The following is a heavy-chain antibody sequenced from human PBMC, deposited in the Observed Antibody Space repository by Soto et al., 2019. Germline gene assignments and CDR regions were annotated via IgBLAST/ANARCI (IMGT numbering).Heavy chain of an antibody. CDR3: ERVPYPYYYDSSGYA. Sequence: QVQLVQSGAEVKKPGSSVKVSCKASGGTFSSYAISWVRQAPGQGLEWMGGIIPIFGTANYAQKFQGRVTIPADEATRRAYLELSSLRSEDTAVYYCERVPYPYYYDSSGYAWGQGTLVTVSS. CDR2: IIPIFGTA. CDR1: GGTFSSYA. J-gene: IGHJ4*02. D-gene: IGHD3-22*01. V-gene: IGHV1-69*12.